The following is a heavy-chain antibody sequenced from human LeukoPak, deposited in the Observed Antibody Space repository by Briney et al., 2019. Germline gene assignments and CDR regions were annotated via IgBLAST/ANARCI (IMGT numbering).Heavy chain of an antibody. CDR1: GFTFSSYW. CDR3: ADSARLGTFDY. Sequence: PGGSLRLSCAASGFTFSSYWMHWVRQAPGKGLEWVSTISRNGGSTYYVDSVKGRFTISRDNSESTLYLQMNSLRAEDTAVYYCADSARLGTFDYLGQGTLVTVSS. CDR2: ISRNGGST. V-gene: IGHV3-23*01. D-gene: IGHD7-27*01. J-gene: IGHJ4*02.